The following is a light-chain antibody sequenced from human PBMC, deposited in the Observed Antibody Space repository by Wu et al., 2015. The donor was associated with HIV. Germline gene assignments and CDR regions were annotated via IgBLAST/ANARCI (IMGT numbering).Light chain of an antibody. V-gene: IGKV1-5*03. CDR3: QKYNVAPWT. CDR1: QNINIW. J-gene: IGKJ1*01. Sequence: DIQMTQSPSTLSASVGDRVTITCRASQNINIWLTWYQQKPGTAPKILIYRASILETGVPSRFSGSGYGTDFTLTISSLQPEDVATYYCQKYNVAPWTFGQGTKVEIK. CDR2: RAS.